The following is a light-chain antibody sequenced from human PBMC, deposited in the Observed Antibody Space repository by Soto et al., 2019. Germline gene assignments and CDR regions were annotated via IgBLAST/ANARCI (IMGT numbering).Light chain of an antibody. Sequence: QSALTQPASVSGSPGQSITISCTGTSSDIGAYNSVSWYQQRPGEAPKLIISDVTYRPSGVSSRFSGSKSANTASLTISGLQAEDEADYYCSSYSHSGVFEVFGGGTQLTVL. V-gene: IGLV2-14*01. CDR2: DVT. CDR1: SSDIGAYNS. J-gene: IGLJ3*02. CDR3: SSYSHSGVFEV.